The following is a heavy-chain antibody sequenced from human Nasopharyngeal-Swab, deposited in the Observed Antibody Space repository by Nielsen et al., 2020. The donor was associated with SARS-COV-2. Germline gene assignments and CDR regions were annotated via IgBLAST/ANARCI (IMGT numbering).Heavy chain of an antibody. Sequence: VRQAPGKGLEWVAVIWYDGSNKYYADSVKGRFTISRDNSKNTLYLQMISLRAEDTAVYYCAGEAGYCSGGSCYSGPFDYWGQGTLVTVSS. J-gene: IGHJ4*02. CDR3: AGEAGYCSGGSCYSGPFDY. D-gene: IGHD2-15*01. V-gene: IGHV3-33*01. CDR2: IWYDGSNK.